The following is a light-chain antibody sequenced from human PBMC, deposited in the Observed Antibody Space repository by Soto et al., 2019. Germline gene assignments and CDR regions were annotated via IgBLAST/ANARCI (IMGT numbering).Light chain of an antibody. CDR3: QQYHYWPFT. V-gene: IGKV3-15*01. Sequence: EIVMTQSPATLSVPPGEKATLSCRASPSVINNLAWFQQKPGQVPRLLIYGASNRATGVSARFSDSGSGTEFTLTISSLQSEDFAIYYCQQYHYWPFTFGQGTKVDIK. CDR2: GAS. CDR1: PSVINN. J-gene: IGKJ2*01.